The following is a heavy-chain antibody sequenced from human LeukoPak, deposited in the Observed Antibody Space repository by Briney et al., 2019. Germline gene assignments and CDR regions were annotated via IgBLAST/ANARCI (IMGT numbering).Heavy chain of an antibody. J-gene: IGHJ4*02. CDR3: ASYYYDSSGTGGHFDY. Sequence: GGSLRLSCAASGFTFSSYAMSWVRQAPGKGLEWVSAISGSGGSTYYADSVKGRFTTSRDNSENTLYLQMNSLRAEDTAVYYCASYYYDSSGTGGHFDYWGQGTLVTVSS. V-gene: IGHV3-23*01. CDR2: ISGSGGST. CDR1: GFTFSSYA. D-gene: IGHD3-22*01.